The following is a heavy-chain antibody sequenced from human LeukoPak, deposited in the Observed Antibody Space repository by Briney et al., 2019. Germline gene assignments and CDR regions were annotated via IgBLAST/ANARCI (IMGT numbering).Heavy chain of an antibody. D-gene: IGHD3-10*01. CDR2: ISGSGGST. CDR1: GFTFSSYA. Sequence: GGSLRLSCAASGFTFSSYAMSWARQAPGKGLEWVSAISGSGGSTYYADSVKGRFTISRDNSKNTLYLQMNSLRAEDTAVYYCAKATGYYYGSGSPLGAFDIWGQGTMVTVSS. J-gene: IGHJ3*02. CDR3: AKATGYYYGSGSPLGAFDI. V-gene: IGHV3-23*01.